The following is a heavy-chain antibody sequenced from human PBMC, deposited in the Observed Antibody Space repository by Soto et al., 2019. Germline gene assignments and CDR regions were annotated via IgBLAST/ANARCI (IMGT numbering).Heavy chain of an antibody. CDR1: GGSLSCYY. CDR3: ASTVTLGRYYYYMDV. CDR2: IYYSGST. J-gene: IGHJ6*03. Sequence: PSETLSLPCTVSGGSLSCYYWRWIRQPPGKGLEWIGYIYYSGSTNYNPSLKSRVTISVDTSKNQFSLKLSSVTAADTAVYYCASTVTLGRYYYYMDVWGKGTTVTVSS. V-gene: IGHV4-59*01. D-gene: IGHD4-4*01.